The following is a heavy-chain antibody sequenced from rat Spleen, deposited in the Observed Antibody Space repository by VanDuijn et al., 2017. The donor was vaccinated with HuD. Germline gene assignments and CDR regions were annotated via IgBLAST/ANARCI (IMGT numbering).Heavy chain of an antibody. V-gene: IGHV5-58*01. D-gene: IGHD1-11*01. J-gene: IGHJ3*01. Sequence: EVHLVETGGGLVQPGRSLKLSCVGSGFTFRNYWMYWIRQAPGKGLEWVSSINTDGGRTYYSDSVKGRFTISRDNAENTVYLQMNNLRSEDTATFYWAKEDLDVTFAYWGQGTLVTVSS. CDR2: INTDGGRT. CDR3: AKEDLDVTFAY. CDR1: GFTFRNYW.